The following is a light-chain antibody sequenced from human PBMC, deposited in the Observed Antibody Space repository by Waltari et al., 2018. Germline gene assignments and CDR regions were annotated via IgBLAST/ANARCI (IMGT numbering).Light chain of an antibody. CDR3: CSYARSSALV. Sequence: QSALTQPASVSGSPGQSITISCTGTSSDVGNYHLVSWYQQHPGKAPKRMIYEDTQRPSGVSKLFSGSKSGNTGALTISGLQAEDEAEYYCCSYARSSALVFGGGTELTVL. CDR1: SSDVGNYHL. J-gene: IGLJ3*02. V-gene: IGLV2-23*01. CDR2: EDT.